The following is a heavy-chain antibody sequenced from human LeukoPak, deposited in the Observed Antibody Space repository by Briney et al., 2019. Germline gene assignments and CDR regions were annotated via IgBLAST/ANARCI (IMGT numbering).Heavy chain of an antibody. CDR3: AKERTSEGYFDY. CDR1: GFVFSSYA. J-gene: IGHJ4*02. Sequence: GGSLRLSCAASGFVFSSYAMSWVRQAPGKGLQWLSSISGSGGTTFFADSVRGRFIISRDNSKNTLYLQMNSLRAEDTAVYYCAKERTSEGYFDYWGQGTLVTVSS. V-gene: IGHV3-23*01. CDR2: ISGSGGTT.